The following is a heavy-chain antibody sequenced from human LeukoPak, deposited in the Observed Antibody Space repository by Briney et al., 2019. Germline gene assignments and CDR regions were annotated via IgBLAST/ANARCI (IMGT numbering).Heavy chain of an antibody. CDR1: GGTFSSYA. J-gene: IGHJ4*02. V-gene: IGHV1-69*04. Sequence: EASVKVSCKASGGTFSSYAISWVRQAPGQGVEWMGRIIPILGIANYAQKFQGRVTITADKSTSTAYMELSSLRSEDTAVYYCARWYSSGCYGPYEDYWGQGTLVTVSS. CDR2: IIPILGIA. D-gene: IGHD6-19*01. CDR3: ARWYSSGCYGPYEDY.